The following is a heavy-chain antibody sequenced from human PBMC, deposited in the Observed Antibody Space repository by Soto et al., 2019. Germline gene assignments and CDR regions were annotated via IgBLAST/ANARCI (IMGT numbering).Heavy chain of an antibody. CDR2: ITDSGGDA. J-gene: IGHJ4*02. V-gene: IGHV3-23*01. Sequence: EVQLLESGGDLIQPGGSLRLSCVASGITFGSRAMSWVRQAPGEGLEWVSTITDSGGDAKYADSVRGRFAISRDNSKNTLYLQMDSLRPDDTAVYYCARQAKIGDRSQFYFDSWGQGTLVTVSS. CDR3: ARQAKIGDRSQFYFDS. D-gene: IGHD3-16*01. CDR1: GITFGSRA.